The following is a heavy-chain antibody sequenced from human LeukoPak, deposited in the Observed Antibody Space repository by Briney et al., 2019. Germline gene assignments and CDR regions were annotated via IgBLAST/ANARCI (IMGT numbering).Heavy chain of an antibody. Sequence: GGSLRLSCAASGFTFSSYAMSWVRQAPGKGLEWVSHISGSGSSTYYADSLQDRFTISRDNSKNTLFLQVNSLRAEDTAIYYCTKAFYFDYRSAFDIWGQGTMVTVSS. V-gene: IGHV3-23*01. D-gene: IGHD3-9*01. CDR3: TKAFYFDYRSAFDI. J-gene: IGHJ3*02. CDR2: ISGSGSST. CDR1: GFTFSSYA.